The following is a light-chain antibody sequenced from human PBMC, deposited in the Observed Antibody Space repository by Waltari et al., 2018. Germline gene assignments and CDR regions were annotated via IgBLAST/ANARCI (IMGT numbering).Light chain of an antibody. CDR2: AGS. Sequence: DIQMTQSPSSLSASVGDSVTITCRASQSITKFLNWYQHQPGKAPRLLIYAGSTLYSGVPSRFSGSGSGTDFTLTISSLQPEDFATYYCQQSNSSPWTLGQGTKV. V-gene: IGKV1-39*01. CDR3: QQSNSSPWT. J-gene: IGKJ1*01. CDR1: QSITKF.